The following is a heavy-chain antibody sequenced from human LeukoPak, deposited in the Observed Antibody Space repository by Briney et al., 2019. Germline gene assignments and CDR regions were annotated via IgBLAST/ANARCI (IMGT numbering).Heavy chain of an antibody. D-gene: IGHD1-26*01. CDR2: INPSGGST. V-gene: IGHV1-46*01. CDR3: ASSWWELHEARFDY. CDR1: GYTFTSYY. J-gene: IGHJ4*02. Sequence: ASVKVSCKASGYTFTSYYMHWVRQAPGQALEWMGIINPSGGSTSYAQKFQGRVTMTRDMSTSAVYMELSSLRSEDTAVYYCASSWWELHEARFDYWGQGTLVTVSS.